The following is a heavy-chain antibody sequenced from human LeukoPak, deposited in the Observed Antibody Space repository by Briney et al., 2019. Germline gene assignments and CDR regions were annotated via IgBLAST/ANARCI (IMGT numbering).Heavy chain of an antibody. CDR3: ATGCTGGSCASGTPYYYYMDV. V-gene: IGHV1-69*05. CDR1: GGTFGSYA. D-gene: IGHD2-15*01. J-gene: IGHJ6*03. Sequence: ASVKVSCKASGGTFGSYAISWVRHAPGQGLEWMGGIIPIFGTANYAQKFQGRVTITTDESTSTAYMELSSLRSEDTAVYYGATGCTGGSCASGTPYYYYMDVWGKGTTVTVSS. CDR2: IIPIFGTA.